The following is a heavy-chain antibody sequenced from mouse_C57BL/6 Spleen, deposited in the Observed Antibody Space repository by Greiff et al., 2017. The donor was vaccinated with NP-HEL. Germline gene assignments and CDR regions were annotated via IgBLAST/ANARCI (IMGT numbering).Heavy chain of an antibody. CDR1: GFTFSSYT. D-gene: IGHD4-1*01. Sequence: EVMLVESGGGLVKPGGSLKLSCAASGFTFSSYTMSWVRQTPEKRLEWVATISGGGGNTYYPDRVKGRFTISRDNAKNTLYLQMSSLRSEDTALYYCAAGFFDYWGQGTTLTVSS. J-gene: IGHJ2*01. CDR3: AAGFFDY. CDR2: ISGGGGNT. V-gene: IGHV5-9*01.